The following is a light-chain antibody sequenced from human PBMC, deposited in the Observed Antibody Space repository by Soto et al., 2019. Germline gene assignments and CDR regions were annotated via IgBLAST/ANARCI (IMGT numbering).Light chain of an antibody. J-gene: IGKJ3*01. CDR1: QNILYKSKNKNY. CDR2: WAS. Sequence: DIVMTQSPDSLGMSLGERATINCKSSQNILYKSKNKNYLAWYQQKPVQPPKLLIYWASTRESGVPDRFSGSGSGTDFTLTINGLQAEDVAVYFCQQYHTTPFTFGPGTKVDIK. CDR3: QQYHTTPFT. V-gene: IGKV4-1*01.